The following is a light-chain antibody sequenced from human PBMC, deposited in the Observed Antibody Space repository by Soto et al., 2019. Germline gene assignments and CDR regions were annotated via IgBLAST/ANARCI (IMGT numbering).Light chain of an antibody. Sequence: EIVMTQSPTTLSVSPGERSTLSCRASQSVSSKLAWYQQRPGQAPRLLIYDASTRATGFPDRFSGSGSGTDFTLTISRLEPEDFALYYCQHYAGGSRITFGQGTRLEIK. CDR1: QSVSSK. V-gene: IGKV3D-15*01. J-gene: IGKJ5*01. CDR2: DAS. CDR3: QHYAGGSRIT.